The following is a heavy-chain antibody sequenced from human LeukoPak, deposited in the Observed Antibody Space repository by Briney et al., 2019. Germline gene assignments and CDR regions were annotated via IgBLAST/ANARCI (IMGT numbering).Heavy chain of an antibody. V-gene: IGHV4-4*07. CDR3: ARGDGIQLWSAFDY. CDR1: GGSISSYY. D-gene: IGHD5-18*01. CDR2: IYTSGST. Sequence: SETLSLTCTVSGGSISSYYWSWIRQPAGKGLEWIGRIYTSGSTNYNPSLKSRVTMSVDTSKNQFSLKLSSVTAADTAVYYCARGDGIQLWSAFDYWGQGTLVTVSS. J-gene: IGHJ4*02.